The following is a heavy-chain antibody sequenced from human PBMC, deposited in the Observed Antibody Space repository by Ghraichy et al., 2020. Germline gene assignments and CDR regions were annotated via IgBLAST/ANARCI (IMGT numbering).Heavy chain of an antibody. CDR1: GFTFRNYA. CDR3: AKTEEPWDYFDY. CDR2: ISGRGDSI. Sequence: GGSLRLSCAASGFTFRNYAMSWVRQAPGKRLEWVSSISGRGDSIYYADSVKGRLTISRDNSRNTLYLQMNSLRAEDTAIYYCAKTEEPWDYFDYWGQGTLVTVSS. V-gene: IGHV3-23*01. D-gene: IGHD1-26*01. J-gene: IGHJ4*02.